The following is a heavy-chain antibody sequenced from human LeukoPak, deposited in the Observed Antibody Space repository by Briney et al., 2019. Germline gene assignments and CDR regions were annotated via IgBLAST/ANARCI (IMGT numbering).Heavy chain of an antibody. J-gene: IGHJ6*02. Sequence: SETLSLTCTVSGGSVSSGSYYWSWIRQPPGKGLEWIGYIYYSGSTNYNPSLKSRVTISADTSKNQFSLKLSSVTAADTAVYYCARAPRGYCSSTSCSKDYYYYGMDVWGQGTTVTVSS. V-gene: IGHV4-61*01. CDR3: ARAPRGYCSSTSCSKDYYYYGMDV. CDR1: GGSVSSGSYY. CDR2: IYYSGST. D-gene: IGHD2-2*01.